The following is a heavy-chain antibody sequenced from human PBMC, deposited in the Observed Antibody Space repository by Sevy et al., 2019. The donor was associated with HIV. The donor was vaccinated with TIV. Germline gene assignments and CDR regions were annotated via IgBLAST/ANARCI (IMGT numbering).Heavy chain of an antibody. Sequence: SQTLSLTCAISGDSVSTSSATWNWFRQSPSRGLEWLGRTYYRSKWYSDYEVSLKGRVTINPDTSKNQFSLHLESMTPEDTAVYFCARGDELNSYYYGMDVWGQGTTVTVSS. J-gene: IGHJ6*02. D-gene: IGHD1-7*01. CDR2: TYYRSKWYS. CDR3: ARGDELNSYYYGMDV. CDR1: GDSVSTSSAT. V-gene: IGHV6-1*01.